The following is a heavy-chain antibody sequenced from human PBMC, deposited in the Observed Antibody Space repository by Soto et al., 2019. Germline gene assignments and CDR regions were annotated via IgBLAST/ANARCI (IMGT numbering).Heavy chain of an antibody. CDR2: IYYTGST. J-gene: IGHJ4*02. D-gene: IGHD3-22*01. V-gene: IGHV4-59*01. CDR3: ARVDSSGSYFDY. CDR1: GGSISSYY. Sequence: QVQLQESGPGLVKPSETLSLTCTVSGGSISSYYWSWIRQPPGKGLEWIAYIYYTGSTNYNPSLKSRVTLSADTSKNQFSLTLISVTAADTAMYYCARVDSSGSYFDYWGQGTLVTVSS.